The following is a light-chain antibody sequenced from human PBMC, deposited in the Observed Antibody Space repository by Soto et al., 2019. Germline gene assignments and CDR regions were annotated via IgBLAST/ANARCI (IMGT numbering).Light chain of an antibody. CDR2: LGS. J-gene: IGKJ1*01. Sequence: IVMAQSALSLPRTPAEPASISCRSCQSLLHSNGYNYSDWYLHKPGQYPQLLIYLGSNRASGVPDRFSGSGSDTDFTLKISRVEAEDVGVYYCMQPLQSWTFGQGTKV. CDR1: QSLLHSNGYNY. V-gene: IGKV2-28*01. CDR3: MQPLQSWT.